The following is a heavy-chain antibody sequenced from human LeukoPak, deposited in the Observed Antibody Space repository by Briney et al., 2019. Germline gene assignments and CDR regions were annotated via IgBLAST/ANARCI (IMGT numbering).Heavy chain of an antibody. CDR3: ARAVLYYYDSSGSPTTGPWFDP. D-gene: IGHD3-22*01. CDR2: ISAYNGNT. CDR1: GYTFTSHG. J-gene: IGHJ5*02. Sequence: GASVKVSCKASGYTFTSHGISWVRQAPGQGLEWMGWISAYNGNTNYAQKLQGRVTMTTDTSTSTAYMELRSLRSDDTAVYYCARAVLYYYDSSGSPTTGPWFDPWGQGTLVTVSS. V-gene: IGHV1-18*01.